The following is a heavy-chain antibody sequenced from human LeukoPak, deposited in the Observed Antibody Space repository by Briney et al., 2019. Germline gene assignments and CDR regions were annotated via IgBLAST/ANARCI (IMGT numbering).Heavy chain of an antibody. V-gene: IGHV1-69*13. Sequence: ASVKVSCKASGGTFSSYAISWVRQAPGQGLEWMGGIIPIFGTANYAQKFQGRVTTTADESTSTAYMELSSLRSEDTAVYYCARDRVEIAAAGTGPGFDPWGQGTQVTVSS. CDR1: GGTFSSYA. D-gene: IGHD6-13*01. CDR2: IIPIFGTA. CDR3: ARDRVEIAAAGTGPGFDP. J-gene: IGHJ5*02.